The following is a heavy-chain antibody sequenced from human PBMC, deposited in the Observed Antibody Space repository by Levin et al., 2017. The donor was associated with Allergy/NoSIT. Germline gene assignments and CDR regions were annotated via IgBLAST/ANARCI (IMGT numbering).Heavy chain of an antibody. CDR3: ARGNGVDYEHDY. CDR1: GGSFSGYY. Sequence: SQTLSLTCAVYGGSFSGYYWSWIRQPPGKGLEWIGEINHSGSTNYNPSLKSRVTISVDTSKNQFSLKLSSVTAADTAVYYCARGNGVDYEHDYWGQGTLVTVSS. D-gene: IGHD4/OR15-4a*01. J-gene: IGHJ4*02. CDR2: INHSGST. V-gene: IGHV4-34*01.